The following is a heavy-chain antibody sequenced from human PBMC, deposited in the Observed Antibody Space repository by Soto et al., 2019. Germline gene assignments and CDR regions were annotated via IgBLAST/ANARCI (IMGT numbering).Heavy chain of an antibody. CDR2: IISIFGTT. CDR1: GYTFTSYA. CDR3: AREKGSSGFDP. V-gene: IGHV1-69*13. J-gene: IGHJ5*02. D-gene: IGHD6-6*01. Sequence: GASVKVSWKASGYTFTSYAMHWVRQAPGQRLEWMGWIISIFGTTNYAQKFQGRVTITADESTSTAYMELSSLRSEDTAVYYCAREKGSSGFDPWGQGTLVTVSS.